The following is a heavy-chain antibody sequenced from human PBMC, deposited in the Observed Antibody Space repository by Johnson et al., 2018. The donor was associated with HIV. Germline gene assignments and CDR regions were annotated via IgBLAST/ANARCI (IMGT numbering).Heavy chain of an antibody. CDR1: GFTFSSYA. Sequence: QVQLVESGGGVVQPGRSLRLSCAASGFTFSSYAMHWVRQAPGKGLEWVAVIYATNNTYYGDSVKGRFILSRDNSKNTLYLQMNSLRVEDTAVYYCARGPLLWRAFDIWGQGTMVTVSS. V-gene: IGHV3-30*14. J-gene: IGHJ3*02. CDR3: ARGPLLWRAFDI. D-gene: IGHD3-10*01. CDR2: IYATNNT.